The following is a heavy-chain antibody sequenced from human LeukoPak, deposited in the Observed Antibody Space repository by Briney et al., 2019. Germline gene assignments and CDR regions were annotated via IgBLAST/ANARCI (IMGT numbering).Heavy chain of an antibody. D-gene: IGHD3-9*01. V-gene: IGHV3-48*02. Sequence: GGSLRLSCAASGFTFSSYSMNWVRQAPGKGLEWVSYISSSSSTIYYADSVKGRFTISRDNAKNSLYLQMNSLRDEDTAAYYCARDRLRYFDFHLYFDYWGQGTLVTVSS. CDR1: GFTFSSYS. J-gene: IGHJ4*02. CDR3: ARDRLRYFDFHLYFDY. CDR2: ISSSSSTI.